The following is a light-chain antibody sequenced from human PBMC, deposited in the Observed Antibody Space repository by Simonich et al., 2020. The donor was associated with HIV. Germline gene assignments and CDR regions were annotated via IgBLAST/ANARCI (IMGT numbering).Light chain of an antibody. CDR3: CSYAGIFTFWV. J-gene: IGLJ3*02. V-gene: IGLV2-11*01. CDR2: DVS. CDR1: SSGVGGYNY. Sequence: QSALTQPRSVSGSPGQSVTISCTGTSSGVGGYNYVSWYQQHPGKAPKLMFYDVSTLPSGVPDRFSGSKSDNTASLTISGLQAEDEADYYCCSYAGIFTFWVFGGGTKLTVL.